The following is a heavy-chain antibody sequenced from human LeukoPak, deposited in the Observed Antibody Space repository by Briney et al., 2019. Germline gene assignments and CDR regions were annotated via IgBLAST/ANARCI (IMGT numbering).Heavy chain of an antibody. Sequence: ASVKVSCKASGGTFSSYAISWVRQAPGQGLEWMGGIIPIFGTANYAQKLQGRVTMTTDTSTSTAYMELRSLRSDDTAVYYCARAHSVDTGKFDYWGQGTLVTVSS. J-gene: IGHJ4*02. CDR3: ARAHSVDTGKFDY. V-gene: IGHV1-69*05. CDR1: GGTFSSYA. D-gene: IGHD5-18*01. CDR2: IIPIFGTA.